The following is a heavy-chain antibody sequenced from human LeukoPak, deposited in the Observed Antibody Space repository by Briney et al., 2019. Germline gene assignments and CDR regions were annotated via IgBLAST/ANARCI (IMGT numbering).Heavy chain of an antibody. CDR3: ARHGSSGWSGDAFDI. D-gene: IGHD6-19*01. CDR1: GYSFTSYW. CDR2: IYPGDSDT. J-gene: IGHJ3*02. Sequence: PGESLKISCKGSGYSFTSYWIGWVRPMPGKGLEWMGIIYPGDSDTRYSPSFQGQVTISADKSISTAYLQWSSLKASDTAMYYCARHGSSGWSGDAFDIWGQGTMVTVSS. V-gene: IGHV5-51*01.